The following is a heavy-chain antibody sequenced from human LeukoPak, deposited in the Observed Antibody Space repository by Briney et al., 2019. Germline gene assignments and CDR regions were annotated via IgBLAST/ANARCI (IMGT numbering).Heavy chain of an antibody. Sequence: GGSLRLSCAASGFTFDDYAMHWVRQAPGKGLEWVSGISWNSGSIGYADSVKGRFAISRDNAKNSLYLQMNSLRAEDTALYYCAKEDYAIAFDIWGQGTMVTVSS. CDR1: GFTFDDYA. V-gene: IGHV3-9*01. D-gene: IGHD4-17*01. CDR2: ISWNSGSI. CDR3: AKEDYAIAFDI. J-gene: IGHJ3*02.